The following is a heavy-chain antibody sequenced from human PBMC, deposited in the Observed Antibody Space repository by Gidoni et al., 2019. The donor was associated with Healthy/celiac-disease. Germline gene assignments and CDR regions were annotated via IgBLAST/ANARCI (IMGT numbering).Heavy chain of an antibody. D-gene: IGHD3-22*01. J-gene: IGHJ4*02. CDR3: ANVYYYDSSGYYYLFDY. CDR2: IHWDDDT. V-gene: IGHV2-5*02. CDR1: GLSLRTSGVG. Sequence: ITSKESGPTLVKPTQTLTLPCTFSGLSLRTSGVGVGWIRQPPGKALEWLALIHWDDDTRYSPSLKSRLTITKDTSKNQVVLTMTNMDPVNTATYYCANVYYYDSSGYYYLFDYWGQGTLVTVSS.